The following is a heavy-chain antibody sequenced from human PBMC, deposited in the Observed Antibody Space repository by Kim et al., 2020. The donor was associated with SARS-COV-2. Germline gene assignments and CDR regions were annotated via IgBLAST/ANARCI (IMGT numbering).Heavy chain of an antibody. CDR3: AKEAVVVIIGGDAFDI. Sequence: GGSLRLSCAASGFTFSSYAMSWVRQAPGKGLEWVSAISGSGGSTYYADSVKGRFTISRDNSKNTLYLQMNSLRAEDTAVYYCAKEAVVVIIGGDAFDIWGQGTMVTVSS. V-gene: IGHV3-23*01. D-gene: IGHD3-22*01. CDR2: ISGSGGST. CDR1: GFTFSSYA. J-gene: IGHJ3*02.